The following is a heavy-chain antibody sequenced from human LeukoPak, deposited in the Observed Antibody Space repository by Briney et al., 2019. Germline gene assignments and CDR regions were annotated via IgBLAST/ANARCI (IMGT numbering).Heavy chain of an antibody. J-gene: IGHJ4*02. CDR2: IYYSGST. V-gene: IGHV4-59*01. CDR1: GGSISSYY. CDR3: ARDTSAGAFDY. Sequence: SETLSLTCTVSGGSISSYYWRWIRQPPGKGLEWIGYIYYSGSTNYNPSLKSRVTISVDTSKNQFSLKLSSVTAADTAVYYCARDTSAGAFDYWGQGTLVTVSS. D-gene: IGHD6-25*01.